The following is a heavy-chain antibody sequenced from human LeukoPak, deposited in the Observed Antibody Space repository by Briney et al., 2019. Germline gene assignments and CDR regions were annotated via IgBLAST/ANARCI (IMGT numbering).Heavy chain of an antibody. CDR1: GFTFSSYG. CDR2: ISNDGSKK. CDR3: AKDRYSYAFEYSDS. V-gene: IGHV3-30*18. D-gene: IGHD5-18*01. Sequence: GGSLRLSCAASGFTFSSYGMHWVRQAPGKGLEWGAVISNDGSKKYYADSVKGRFTISRDNSKNTLSLQVSSLRAEDTAVYYCAKDRYSYAFEYSDSWGQGTLVTVSS. J-gene: IGHJ4*02.